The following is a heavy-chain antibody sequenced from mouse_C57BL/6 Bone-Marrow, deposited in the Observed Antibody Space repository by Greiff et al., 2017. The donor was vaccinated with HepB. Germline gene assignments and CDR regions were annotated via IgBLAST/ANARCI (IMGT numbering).Heavy chain of an antibody. J-gene: IGHJ4*01. CDR2: IYPGDGDT. V-gene: IGHV1-82*01. D-gene: IGHD1-1*01. CDR1: GYAFSSSW. Sequence: VQLQESGPELVKPGASVKISCKASGYAFSSSWMNWVKQRPGKGLEWIGRIYPGDGDTNYNGKFKGKATLTADKSSSTAYMQLSSLTSEDSAVYFCARFRIYYYGSSPMDYWGQGTSVTVSS. CDR3: ARFRIYYYGSSPMDY.